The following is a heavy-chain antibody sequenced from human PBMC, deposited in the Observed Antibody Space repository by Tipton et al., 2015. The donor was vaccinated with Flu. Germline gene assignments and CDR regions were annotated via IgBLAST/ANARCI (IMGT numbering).Heavy chain of an antibody. Sequence: LRLSCTVSGGSISSYYWSWIRQPPGKGLEWIGYIYYSGSTNYNPSLKSRVTISVDTSKNQFSLKLSSVTAADTAVYYCARGLGSDYYDSSGYFDYWGQGTLVTVSS. CDR3: ARGLGSDYYDSSGYFDY. V-gene: IGHV4-59*01. CDR1: GGSISSYY. D-gene: IGHD3-22*01. J-gene: IGHJ4*02. CDR2: IYYSGST.